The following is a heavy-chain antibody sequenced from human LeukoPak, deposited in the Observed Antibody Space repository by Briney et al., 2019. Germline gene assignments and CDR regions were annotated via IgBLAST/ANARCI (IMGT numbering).Heavy chain of an antibody. CDR1: GGSFSGYY. Sequence: SETLSLTCAVHGGSFSGYYWSWIRQPPGKGLEWIGEINHSGSTNYNPSLKSRVTISVDTSKNQFSLKLSSVTAADTAVYYRARGRLPKDGYQALGAVDFDYWGQGTLVTVSS. CDR2: INHSGST. V-gene: IGHV4-34*01. J-gene: IGHJ4*02. CDR3: ARGRLPKDGYQALGAVDFDY. D-gene: IGHD5-24*01.